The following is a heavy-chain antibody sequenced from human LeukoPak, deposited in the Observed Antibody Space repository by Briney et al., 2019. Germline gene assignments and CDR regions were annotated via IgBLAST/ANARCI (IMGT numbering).Heavy chain of an antibody. D-gene: IGHD3-16*02. CDR2: IIPILGIA. V-gene: IGHV1-69*04. CDR3: ARSVVSTYYFDY. Sequence: SVKVSCKASGGTFSSYAISWVRQAPGQGLEWMGRIIPILGIADYAQKFQGRVTITADKSTSTAYMELSSLRSGDTAVYYCARSVVSTYYFDYWGQGTLVTVSS. J-gene: IGHJ4*02. CDR1: GGTFSSYA.